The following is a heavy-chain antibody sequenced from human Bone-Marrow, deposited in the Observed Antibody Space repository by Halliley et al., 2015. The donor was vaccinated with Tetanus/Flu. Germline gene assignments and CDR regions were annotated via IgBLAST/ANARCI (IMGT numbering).Heavy chain of an antibody. CDR2: IDYRGTS. Sequence: TLSLTCSVSGGPILSTTYTWGWIRQPPGKGLEWIATIDYRGTSYYNPSLESRFAISMDASKSQFSLRVFSVIAADTAVYYCVRLPTGFPNWFAPWGQGTLFTVSS. CDR3: VRLPTGFPNWFAP. V-gene: IGHV4-39*01. CDR1: GGPILSTTYT. J-gene: IGHJ5*02. D-gene: IGHD2-15*01.